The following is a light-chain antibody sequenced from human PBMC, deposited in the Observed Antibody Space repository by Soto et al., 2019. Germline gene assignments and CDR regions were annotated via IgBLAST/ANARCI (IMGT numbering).Light chain of an antibody. Sequence: EIVLTQSPGSLSLSPGETGTLSCRASQSVDSSFFAWYQQKPDQAPRLLIYGASNRATGIPDRFSGSGSGTDFTLTISRLEPEDFAVYYCQQYVSSVTFGQGTKVEIK. J-gene: IGKJ1*01. CDR3: QQYVSSVT. V-gene: IGKV3-20*01. CDR1: QSVDSSF. CDR2: GAS.